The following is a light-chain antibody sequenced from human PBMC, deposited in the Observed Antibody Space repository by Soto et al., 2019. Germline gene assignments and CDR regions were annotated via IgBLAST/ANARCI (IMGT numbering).Light chain of an antibody. Sequence: QSVLTQPPSVSGAPGQRVTMSCTGSISNIGAVYDVQWYQQLPGTAPKLLIYGNTNRPSGVPDRLSGYKSGTSDSLAITGLPAENDDDYYSKSYDRCLSGVVYGGGTKVTV. CDR1: ISNIGAVYD. J-gene: IGLJ2*01. CDR2: GNT. CDR3: KSYDRCLSGVV. V-gene: IGLV1-40*01.